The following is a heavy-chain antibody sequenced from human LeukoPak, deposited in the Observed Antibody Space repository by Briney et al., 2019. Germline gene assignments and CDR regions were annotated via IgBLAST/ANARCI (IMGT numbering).Heavy chain of an antibody. CDR1: GFTFDDYA. CDR2: ISWNSGSI. CDR3: ARGCSSTSCYEGDAFDI. V-gene: IGHV3-9*01. Sequence: GRSLRLSCAASGFTFDDYAMHWVRQAPGKGLEWVSGISWNSGSIGYADSVKGRFTISRDNAKNSLYLQMNSLRAEDTALYYCARGCSSTSCYEGDAFDIWGQGTMVTVSS. J-gene: IGHJ3*02. D-gene: IGHD2-2*01.